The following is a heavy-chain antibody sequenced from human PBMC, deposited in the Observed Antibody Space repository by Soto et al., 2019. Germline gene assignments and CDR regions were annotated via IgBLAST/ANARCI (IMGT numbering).Heavy chain of an antibody. Sequence: ASVKVSCKASGYTFTGYYMHWVRQAPGQGLEWMGWINPNSGGTNYAQKFQGWVTMTRDTSISTAYMELSRLRSDDTAVYYCARALPITMVRGVITDYYGMDVWGQGTTVTVS. J-gene: IGHJ6*02. CDR1: GYTFTGYY. D-gene: IGHD3-10*01. CDR3: ARALPITMVRGVITDYYGMDV. V-gene: IGHV1-2*04. CDR2: INPNSGGT.